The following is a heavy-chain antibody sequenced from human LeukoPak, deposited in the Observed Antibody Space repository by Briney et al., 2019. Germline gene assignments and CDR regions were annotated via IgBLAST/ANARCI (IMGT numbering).Heavy chain of an antibody. CDR2: INPNGGGT. J-gene: IGHJ4*02. CDR3: ARDVPDDFWSGYYSPNYFDY. D-gene: IGHD3-3*01. V-gene: IGHV1-2*02. CDR1: GDTFTSYY. Sequence: GASVRVSCKASGDTFTSYYMHWVRQAPGQGHEWMGWINPNGGGTNYAQKFQGRVTMTRDTSISTAYMELSRLRSDDTAVYYCARDVPDDFWSGYYSPNYFDYWGQGTLVTVSS.